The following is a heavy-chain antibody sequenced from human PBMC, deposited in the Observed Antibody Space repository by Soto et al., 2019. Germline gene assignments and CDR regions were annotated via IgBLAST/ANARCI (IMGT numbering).Heavy chain of an antibody. Sequence: QVQLVQSGAEVKKPGASVKVSCKASVYTFTSYGISWVRQAPGQGLEWMGWISAYNGNTNYAQKLQGRVTMTTDTSTSTVYMELRSLRSYDTAVYYCARGSDPSVVTTVTKWGQGTRVTVSS. V-gene: IGHV1-18*01. CDR2: ISAYNGNT. CDR1: VYTFTSYG. CDR3: ARGSDPSVVTTVTK. J-gene: IGHJ4*02. D-gene: IGHD4-17*01.